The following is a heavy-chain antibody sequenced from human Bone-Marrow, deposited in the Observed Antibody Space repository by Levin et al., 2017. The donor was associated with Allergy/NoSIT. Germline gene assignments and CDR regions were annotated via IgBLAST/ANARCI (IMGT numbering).Heavy chain of an antibody. Sequence: GESPKISCATSGFTFTTYAMHWVRQAPGKGLEWMAVIWYDGSNEYYADSVRGRFTISRDNSKNTLYLQMNSLRAEDTAVYFCARDSVEVVEPAPDDNNQPSLLMDVWGQGTTVIVSS. V-gene: IGHV3-33*01. J-gene: IGHJ6*02. D-gene: IGHD3-22*01. CDR3: ARDSVEVVEPAPDDNNQPSLLMDV. CDR2: IWYDGSNE. CDR1: GFTFTTYA.